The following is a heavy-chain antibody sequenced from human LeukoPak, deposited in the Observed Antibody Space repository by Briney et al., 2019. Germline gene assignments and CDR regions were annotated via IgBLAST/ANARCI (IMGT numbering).Heavy chain of an antibody. Sequence: GRSLRLSCAASGFTFSTYGMHWVRQAPGKGLEWVAVISNDGSNKHYADSVKGRFTISRDNSKNTLYLQMNSLRAEDTAVYYCAKKRFFGVVIDPPPSDYFDYWGQGTLVTVSS. CDR3: AKKRFFGVVIDPPPSDYFDY. J-gene: IGHJ4*02. CDR1: GFTFSTYG. CDR2: ISNDGSNK. D-gene: IGHD3-3*01. V-gene: IGHV3-30*18.